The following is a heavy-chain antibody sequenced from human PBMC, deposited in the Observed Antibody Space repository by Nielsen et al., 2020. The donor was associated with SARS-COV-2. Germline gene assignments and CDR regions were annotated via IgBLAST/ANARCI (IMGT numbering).Heavy chain of an antibody. J-gene: IGHJ4*02. CDR1: GFTFSSYW. V-gene: IGHV3-74*01. Sequence: GESLNISCAASGFTFSSYWMHWVRQPPGKGLVWVSRINSDGSSTSYADSVKGRFTISRDNAKNTLYLQMNSLRAEDTGVYYCATHSTFWRGDYWGQGTLVTVSS. D-gene: IGHD3-3*01. CDR3: ATHSTFWRGDY. CDR2: INSDGSST.